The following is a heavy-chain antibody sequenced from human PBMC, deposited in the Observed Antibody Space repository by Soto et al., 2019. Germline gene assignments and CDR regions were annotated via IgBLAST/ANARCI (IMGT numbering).Heavy chain of an antibody. J-gene: IGHJ6*03. D-gene: IGHD3-10*01. CDR1: GGSISSDY. V-gene: IGHV4-59*01. CDR3: ARVGRGSYYYGSGSYYNPWVYYYYMDV. CDR2: IYYSGST. Sequence: SETLSLTCTVSGGSISSDYWSWIRQPPGKGLEWIGYIYYSGSTNYNPSLKSRVTISVDTSKNQFSLKLSSVTAADTAVYYCARVGRGSYYYGSGSYYNPWVYYYYMDVWGKGTTVTVSS.